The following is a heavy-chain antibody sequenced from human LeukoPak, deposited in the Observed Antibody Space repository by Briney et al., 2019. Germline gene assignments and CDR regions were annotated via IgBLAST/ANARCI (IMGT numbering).Heavy chain of an antibody. CDR3: ARGAAAGPGNY. V-gene: IGHV3-21*01. Sequence: PGGSLRLSCAAFGFTFSSYAMSWVRQAPGKGLEWVSSISSSSSYIYYADSVKGRFTISRDNAKNSLYLQMNSLRAEDTAVYYCARGAAAGPGNYWGQGTLVTVSS. CDR1: GFTFSSYA. D-gene: IGHD6-13*01. J-gene: IGHJ4*02. CDR2: ISSSSSYI.